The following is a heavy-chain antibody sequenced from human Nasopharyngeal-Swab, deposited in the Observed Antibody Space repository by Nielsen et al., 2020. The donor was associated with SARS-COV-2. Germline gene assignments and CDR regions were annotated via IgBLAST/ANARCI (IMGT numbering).Heavy chain of an antibody. CDR2: ISYDGSNK. V-gene: IGHV3-30*04. D-gene: IGHD3-10*01. CDR1: GFIFSSYA. Sequence: GESLKISCAASGFIFSSYAMHWVRQAPGKGLEWVAVISYDGSNKYYADSVKGRFTISRDNSKNTLYLQMNSLRAEDTAVYYCAGTFGEGHDYYYYGMDVWGQGTTVTVSS. CDR3: AGTFGEGHDYYYYGMDV. J-gene: IGHJ6*02.